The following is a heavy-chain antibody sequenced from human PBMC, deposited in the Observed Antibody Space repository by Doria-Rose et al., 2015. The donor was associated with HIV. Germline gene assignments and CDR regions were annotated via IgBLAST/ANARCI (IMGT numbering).Heavy chain of an antibody. CDR3: AVTILPESDHYYYYYYMDV. D-gene: IGHD2-21*02. CDR1: GGSISRSNYY. V-gene: IGHV4-39*07. Sequence: QVQLQESGPGLLKPSETLSLTCTVSGGSISRSNYYWGWIRQPPGKGLEWIGNIYYSGSTNFNPSVKSRVTISIDTSKNQFSLGRSSGTAADTAVYYCAVTILPESDHYYYYYYMDVWGKGTTVTVSS. CDR2: IYYSGST. J-gene: IGHJ6*03.